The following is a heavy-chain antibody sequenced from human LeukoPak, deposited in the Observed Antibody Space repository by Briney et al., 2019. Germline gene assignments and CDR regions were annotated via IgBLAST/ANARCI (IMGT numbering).Heavy chain of an antibody. J-gene: IGHJ4*02. CDR2: IKSKTDGGTT. V-gene: IGHV3-15*01. CDR3: TTESSGWYVFDY. CDR1: GFTFSNTW. Sequence: KPGGSLRLSCAASGFTFSNTWMSWVRQAPGKGLEWVGRIKSKTDGGTTDYAAPVKGRFTISRDDSKNTLYLQMNSLKTEDTAVYYCTTESSGWYVFDYWGQGTLVTVSS. D-gene: IGHD6-19*01.